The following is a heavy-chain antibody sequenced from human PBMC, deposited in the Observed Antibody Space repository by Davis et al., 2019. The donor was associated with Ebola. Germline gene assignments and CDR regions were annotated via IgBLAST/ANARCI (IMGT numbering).Heavy chain of an antibody. J-gene: IGHJ5*02. CDR1: GYTFTDYY. Sequence: ASVKVSCKASGYTFTDYYMHWVRQAPGQGLEWMGWISAYNGNTNYAQKFQGRVTMTRNTSISTAYMELSSLRSEDTAVYYCAREGDPNNWFDPWGQGTLVTVSS. CDR2: ISAYNGNT. D-gene: IGHD2-21*01. CDR3: AREGDPNNWFDP. V-gene: IGHV1-2*02.